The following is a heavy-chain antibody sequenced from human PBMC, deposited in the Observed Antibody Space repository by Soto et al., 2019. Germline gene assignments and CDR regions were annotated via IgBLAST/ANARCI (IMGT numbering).Heavy chain of an antibody. Sequence: SETLSLTCTVSGGSXSSYYWSWIRQPPGKGLEWIGSIYYSGSTYYNPSLKSRVTISVDTSKNQFSLKLSSVTAADTAVYYCARPLHYGSGTYYYYGMAVWGQGTTVTVSS. D-gene: IGHD3-10*01. CDR1: GGSXSSYY. J-gene: IGHJ6*02. CDR2: IYYSGST. V-gene: IGHV4-59*08. CDR3: ARPLHYGSGTYYYYGMAV.